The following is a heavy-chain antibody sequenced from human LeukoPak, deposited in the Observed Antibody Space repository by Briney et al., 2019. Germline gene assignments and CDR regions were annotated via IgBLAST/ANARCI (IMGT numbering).Heavy chain of an antibody. D-gene: IGHD4-23*01. V-gene: IGHV3-21*01. CDR1: GFTFTEYS. CDR2: IGSSSSYI. CDR3: ARGATVRTPPLDY. J-gene: IGHJ4*02. Sequence: GGSLRLSCATSGFTFTEYSMNWVRQAPGKGLEWVSSIGSSSSYIYYADSVKGRFSISRDNAKNSLYLQMNSLRAEDTAVYYCARGATVRTPPLDYWGQGTLVTVSS.